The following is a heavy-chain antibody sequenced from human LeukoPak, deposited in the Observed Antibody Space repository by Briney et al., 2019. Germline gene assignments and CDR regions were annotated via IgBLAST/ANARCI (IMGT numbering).Heavy chain of an antibody. CDR2: ISGDGGST. D-gene: IGHD6-19*01. J-gene: IGHJ3*02. V-gene: IGHV3-43*02. Sequence: GGSLRLSCAASGFTFDDYAMHWVRQAPGKGLEWVSLISGDGGSTYYADSAKGRFTISRDNSKNSLYLQMNSLRTEDTALYYCAKSIEVAVKNDAFDIWGQGTMVTVSS. CDR1: GFTFDDYA. CDR3: AKSIEVAVKNDAFDI.